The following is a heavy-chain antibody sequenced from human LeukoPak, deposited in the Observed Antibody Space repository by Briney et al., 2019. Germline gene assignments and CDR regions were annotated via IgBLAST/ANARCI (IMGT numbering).Heavy chain of an antibody. V-gene: IGHV4-30-4*08. Sequence: PSETLSLTCPVCGGSISSGDYYWSWIRQTPGKGLEWFGDIYYSGRTYYNPSLKSRVTISVDTSKYPFSLKLSSVTAADTAVYYCARAPPYYDFWSGYQNLNASDIWGQGTMVTVSS. CDR3: ARAPPYYDFWSGYQNLNASDI. CDR2: IYYSGRT. CDR1: GGSISSGDYY. D-gene: IGHD3-3*01. J-gene: IGHJ3*02.